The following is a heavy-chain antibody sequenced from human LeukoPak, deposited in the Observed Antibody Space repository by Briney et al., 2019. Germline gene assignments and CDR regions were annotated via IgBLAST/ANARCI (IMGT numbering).Heavy chain of an antibody. CDR2: INPNSGGT. CDR3: ARDIAVAGTIWFDP. V-gene: IGHV1-2*02. CDR1: GYTFTGYY. Sequence: ASVKVSCKASGYTFTGYYMHWVRQAPGQGLEWMGWINPNSGGTNYAQKFQGRVTMTRDTSISTAYMELSRLRSDDTAVYYCARDIAVAGTIWFDPWGQGTLVTVPS. J-gene: IGHJ5*02. D-gene: IGHD6-19*01.